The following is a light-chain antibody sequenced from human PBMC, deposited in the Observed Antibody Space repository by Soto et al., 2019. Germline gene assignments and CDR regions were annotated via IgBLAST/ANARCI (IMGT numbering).Light chain of an antibody. CDR2: GNS. Sequence: QLVLTQPPSVSGAPGQRVTLSCTGSSSNIGAGYDVHWYQQLPGTAPKLLIYGNSNRPSGVPDRFSGSKSGTSASLALTGLQAEDEADYYCSSYTTNSTVVFGGGTKLTVL. CDR1: SSNIGAGYD. V-gene: IGLV1-40*01. CDR3: SSYTTNSTVV. J-gene: IGLJ3*02.